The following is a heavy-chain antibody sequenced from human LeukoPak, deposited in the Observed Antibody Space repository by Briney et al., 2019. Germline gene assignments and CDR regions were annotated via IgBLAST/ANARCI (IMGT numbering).Heavy chain of an antibody. CDR2: IKQDGSEK. J-gene: IGHJ4*02. D-gene: IGHD3-16*01. Sequence: GGSLRLSCAASGFTFSSYWMSWVRQAPGKGLEWVANIKQDGSEKYYVDSVKGRFTISRDNAKNSLYLQMNSLRAEDTAVYYCARDYDSSRSQHTIYFDYWGQGTLVTVSS. CDR1: GFTFSSYW. V-gene: IGHV3-7*01. CDR3: ARDYDSSRSQHTIYFDY.